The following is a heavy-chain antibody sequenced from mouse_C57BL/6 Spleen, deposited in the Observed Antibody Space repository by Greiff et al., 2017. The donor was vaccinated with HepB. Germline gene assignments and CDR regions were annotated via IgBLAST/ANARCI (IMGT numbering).Heavy chain of an antibody. CDR2: ISSGSSTI. V-gene: IGHV5-17*01. CDR3: ARRSIYDGYYGAMDY. J-gene: IGHJ4*01. CDR1: GFTFSDYG. D-gene: IGHD2-3*01. Sequence: EVQRVESGGGLVKPGGSLKLSCAASGFTFSDYGMHWVRQAPEKGLEWVAYISSGSSTIYYADTVKGRFTISRDNAKNTLFLQMTSLRSEDTAMYYCARRSIYDGYYGAMDYWGQGTSVTVSS.